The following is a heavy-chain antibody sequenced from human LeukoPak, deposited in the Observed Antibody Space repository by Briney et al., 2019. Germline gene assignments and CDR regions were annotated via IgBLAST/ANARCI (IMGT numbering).Heavy chain of an antibody. CDR3: ARVRWTTYIDY. Sequence: ASVKVSCKASGYTFTSYAMHWGRQAPGQRLEWMGWINAGNGNTKYSQKFQGRVTITRDTSASTAYMELSSLRSEDTAVYYCARVRWTTYIDYWGQGTLVTVSS. V-gene: IGHV1-3*01. J-gene: IGHJ4*02. CDR1: GYTFTSYA. CDR2: INAGNGNT. D-gene: IGHD5-24*01.